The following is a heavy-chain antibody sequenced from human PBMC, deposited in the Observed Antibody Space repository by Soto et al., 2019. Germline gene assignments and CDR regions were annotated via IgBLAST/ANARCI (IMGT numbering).Heavy chain of an antibody. D-gene: IGHD6-19*01. Sequence: QVQLVQSGAEVKKPGASVKVSCKASGYTFTGYYMHWVRQAPGQGLEWMGWINPNSGGTNYAQKFQGWVTMTRHTSISIAYMELSRLRSDDTAVYYCARDAGCIAVAPRYFAYWGQGTLVTVSS. CDR2: INPNSGGT. CDR1: GYTFTGYY. CDR3: ARDAGCIAVAPRYFAY. J-gene: IGHJ4*02. V-gene: IGHV1-2*04.